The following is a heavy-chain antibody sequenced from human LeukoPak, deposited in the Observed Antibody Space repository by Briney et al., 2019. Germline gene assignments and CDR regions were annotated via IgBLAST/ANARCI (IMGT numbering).Heavy chain of an antibody. D-gene: IGHD5-24*01. CDR3: ARSPADYSSMDV. V-gene: IGHV3-9*03. J-gene: IGHJ6*04. CDR1: GFTFDDYG. Sequence: GGSLRLSCAASGFTFDDYGMRWVRQAPGKGLEWVSGISWNSGSIGYADSVKGRFTISRDNAKNSLYLQMNSLRPEDMALYYCARSPADYSSMDVWGKGTTVTVSS. CDR2: ISWNSGSI.